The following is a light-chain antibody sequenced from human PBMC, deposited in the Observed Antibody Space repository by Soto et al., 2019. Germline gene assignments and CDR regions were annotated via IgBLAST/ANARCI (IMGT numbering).Light chain of an antibody. V-gene: IGLV2-14*01. CDR3: ISYTSSSTWV. J-gene: IGLJ3*02. CDR2: EVS. CDR1: SNDVGGYNY. Sequence: QSALTQPASVSGSPGQSITISCTGTSNDVGGYNYVSWYQQHPGKVPKLMIYEVSNRPSGVSDRFSGSRSGNTASLTISGLQAEDESDYYCISYTSSSTWVFGGGTK.